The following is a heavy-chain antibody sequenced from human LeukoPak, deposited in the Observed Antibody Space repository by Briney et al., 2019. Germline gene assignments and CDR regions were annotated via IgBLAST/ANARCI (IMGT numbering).Heavy chain of an antibody. V-gene: IGHV3-23*01. CDR3: AKGGFVVVPAAIIVSYYGMDV. J-gene: IGHJ6*02. CDR1: GFTFSSYA. D-gene: IGHD2-2*01. Sequence: GGSLRLSCAASGFTFSSYALNWVRQAPGKGLEWVSAISGSGGSTYYADSVKGRFTISRDNSKNTLYLQMNSLRAEDTAVYYCAKGGFVVVPAAIIVSYYGMDVWGQGTTVTVSS. CDR2: ISGSGGST.